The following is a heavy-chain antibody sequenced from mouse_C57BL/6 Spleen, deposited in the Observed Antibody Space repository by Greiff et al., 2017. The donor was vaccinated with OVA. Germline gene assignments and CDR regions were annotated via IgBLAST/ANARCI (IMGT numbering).Heavy chain of an antibody. Sequence: EVMLVESGPELVKPGASVKIPCKASGYTFTDYNMDWVKQSHGKSLEWIGDINPNNGGTIYNQKFKGKATLTVDKSSSTAYMELRSLTSEDTAVYYCARRLEHWSLTQEMTGPFDYWGQGTTRTVSS. D-gene: IGHD2-13*01. CDR2: INPNNGGT. V-gene: IGHV1-18*01. CDR1: GYTFTDYN. CDR3: ARRLEHWSLTQEMTGPFDY. J-gene: IGHJ2*01.